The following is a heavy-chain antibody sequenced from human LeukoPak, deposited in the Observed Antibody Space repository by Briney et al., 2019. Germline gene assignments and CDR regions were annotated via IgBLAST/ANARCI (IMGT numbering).Heavy chain of an antibody. V-gene: IGHV3-23*01. CDR1: GFTFTTYA. J-gene: IGHJ4*02. CDR2: ISASGGSK. Sequence: PGGSLRLSCASSGFTFTTYAIDWVRQAPGKGLEWVSAISASGGSKFYADSVKGRFTISRDNSRCTVDLQLNSLRAEDTAVYYCARDYLCTSTSCYSGPGTLDSWGRGILVTVSS. D-gene: IGHD2-2*01. CDR3: ARDYLCTSTSCYSGPGTLDS.